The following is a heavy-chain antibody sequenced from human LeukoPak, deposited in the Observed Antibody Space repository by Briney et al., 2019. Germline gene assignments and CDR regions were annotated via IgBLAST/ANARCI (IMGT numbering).Heavy chain of an antibody. CDR1: GGSISSYY. Sequence: KTSETLSLTCTVSGGSISSYYWNWIRQPPGKGLEWIGYIYYSGSTNYNPSLKSRVTISVDTSKNQFSLKLSSVTAADTAVYYCARHEGSGWYYFDYWGQGTLVTVSS. CDR2: IYYSGST. CDR3: ARHEGSGWYYFDY. D-gene: IGHD6-19*01. J-gene: IGHJ4*02. V-gene: IGHV4-59*08.